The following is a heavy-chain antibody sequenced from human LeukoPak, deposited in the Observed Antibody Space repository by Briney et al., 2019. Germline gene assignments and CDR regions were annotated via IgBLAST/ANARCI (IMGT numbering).Heavy chain of an antibody. D-gene: IGHD6-13*01. J-gene: IGHJ4*02. CDR3: ARGRSSSWYAPPDY. V-gene: IGHV4-39*07. CDR2: ISYSVSA. Sequence: PSETLSLTCTVSGGSISSPNYYWAWVRQPPGKGQEWIGSISYSVSAHYYPSLKSRVTTSVDTSKNQFSLKLSSVTAADTAVYYCARGRSSSWYAPPDYWGQGTLVTVSS. CDR1: GGSISSPNYY.